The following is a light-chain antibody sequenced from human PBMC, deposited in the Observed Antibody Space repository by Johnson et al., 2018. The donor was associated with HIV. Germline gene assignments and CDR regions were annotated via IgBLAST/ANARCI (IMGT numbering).Light chain of an antibody. CDR3: GTWDTSLSGGLYL. CDR2: ENN. Sequence: QLVLTQPPSVSAAPGQKVTISCSGSSSNIGNNYVSWYQQLPGTAPKLLIYENNKRPSGIPDRFSGSKSGTSATLGLTGLQTGDEADYYCGTWDTSLSGGLYLCGPGTKVTVL. V-gene: IGLV1-51*02. CDR1: SSNIGNNY. J-gene: IGLJ1*01.